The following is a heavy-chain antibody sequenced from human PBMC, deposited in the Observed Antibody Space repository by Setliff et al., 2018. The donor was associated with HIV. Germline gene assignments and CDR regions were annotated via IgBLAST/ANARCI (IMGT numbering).Heavy chain of an antibody. D-gene: IGHD1-26*01. J-gene: IGHJ3*01. CDR2: VSHTGST. CDR1: GGSLSGYY. Sequence: KPSETLSLTCAVYGGSLSGYYWGWIRQPPGKGLEWIGDVSHTGSTNYNPSLKSRITISADTPKNQFSLKLSSVTAADTAVYYCAREGTYSGTYWVRRVASFDVWGQGTMVTVSS. V-gene: IGHV4-34*01. CDR3: AREGTYSGTYWVRRVASFDV.